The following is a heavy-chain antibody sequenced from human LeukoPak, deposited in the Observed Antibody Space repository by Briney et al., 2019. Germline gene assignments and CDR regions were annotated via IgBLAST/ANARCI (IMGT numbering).Heavy chain of an antibody. CDR2: IYRGGSS. Sequence: GGSLRLSCAASGFRFSDYYMTWIRQAPGMGLEWVSTIYRGGSSFYADSVKGRFTISRDNSKNTLYLQMDSLRAEDTAVYYCASDLSTWFDWGQGTQVTVAS. D-gene: IGHD6-13*01. V-gene: IGHV3-66*01. J-gene: IGHJ4*02. CDR1: GFRFSDYY. CDR3: ASDLSTWFD.